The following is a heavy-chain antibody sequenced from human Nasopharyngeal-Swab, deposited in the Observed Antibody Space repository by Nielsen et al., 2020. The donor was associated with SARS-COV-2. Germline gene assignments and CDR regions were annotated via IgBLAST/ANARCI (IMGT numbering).Heavy chain of an antibody. D-gene: IGHD4-17*01. J-gene: IGHJ4*02. CDR1: GFTFSSYD. CDR2: IGTAGDT. CDR3: ARENDYADEYYFDY. V-gene: IGHV3-13*01. Sequence: GESLKISCAASGFTFSSYDMHWVRQATGKGLEWVSAIGTAGDTYYPGSVKGRFTISRENAKNSLYLQMNSLRAGDTAVYYCARENDYADEYYFDYWGQGTLVTVSS.